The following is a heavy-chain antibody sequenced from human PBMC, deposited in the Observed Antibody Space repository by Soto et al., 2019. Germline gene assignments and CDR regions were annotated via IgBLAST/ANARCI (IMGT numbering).Heavy chain of an antibody. CDR3: ARGIAARPGCVD. Sequence: QVQLVESGGGVVQAWRSLRLSCAASGFTFSSYAMHLVRQAPGKGLEWVAVISYDGSNKYYAESVKGRFTISRDNSKNTLYLQMNSLIAEDTAVYYCARGIAARPGCVDWGQGTLVTVSS. CDR2: ISYDGSNK. CDR1: GFTFSSYA. D-gene: IGHD6-6*01. V-gene: IGHV3-30-3*01. J-gene: IGHJ4*02.